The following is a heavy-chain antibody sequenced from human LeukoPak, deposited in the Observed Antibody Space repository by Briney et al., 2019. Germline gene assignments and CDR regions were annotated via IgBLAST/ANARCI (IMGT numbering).Heavy chain of an antibody. J-gene: IGHJ4*02. CDR2: IRYDGSNK. D-gene: IGHD3-22*01. CDR3: AKESESYDSSGSTLDY. CDR1: GFTFSSYG. Sequence: GGSLRLSCAASGFTFSSYGMHWVRQAPGEGLEWGAFIRYDGSNKYYADSVKGRFTISRDNSTNTLYLQMNSLRAEDTAVYYCAKESESYDSSGSTLDYRGQGTLVTVSS. V-gene: IGHV3-30*02.